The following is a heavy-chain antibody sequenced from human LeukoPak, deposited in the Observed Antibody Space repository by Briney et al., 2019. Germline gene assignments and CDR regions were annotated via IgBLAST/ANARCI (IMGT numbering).Heavy chain of an antibody. J-gene: IGHJ1*01. V-gene: IGHV4-4*07. CDR3: ARGGPDLAREYFQY. D-gene: IGHD5-12*01. CDR1: GCSFSTNY. CDR2: IYVTGTT. Sequence: SETLSLTCTVSGCSFSTNYWNWIRQPAGKGLEWIGRIYVTGTTYYDPSLKSRLTMSVDASRNQFFLNLSSVTAADTAVYYCARGGPDLAREYFQYWGQGTLVTVS.